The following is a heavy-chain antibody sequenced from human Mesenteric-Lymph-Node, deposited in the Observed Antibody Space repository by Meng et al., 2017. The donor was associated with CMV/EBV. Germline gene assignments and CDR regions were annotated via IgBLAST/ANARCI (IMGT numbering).Heavy chain of an antibody. J-gene: IGHJ4*02. D-gene: IGHD5-12*01. CDR3: VNTDNNGYYYVVY. Sequence: GESLKISCAASGLTVTSSAMNWVRQAPGKGLQWVSSISSSGDRTYYADSVKGRFTISRDNSRNTLYLQMNSLRGDDTAIYYCVNTDNNGYYYVVYWGLGTLVTVSS. V-gene: IGHV3-23*01. CDR2: ISSSGDRT. CDR1: GLTVTSSA.